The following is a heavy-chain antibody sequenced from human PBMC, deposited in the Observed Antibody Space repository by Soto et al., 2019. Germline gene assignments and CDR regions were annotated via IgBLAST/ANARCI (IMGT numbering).Heavy chain of an antibody. CDR2: IYYSGST. Sequence: SETLSLTCTVSGGSISSGGYYWSWIRQHPGKGLEWIGYIYYSGSTYYNPSLKSRVTISVDTSKNQFSLKLSSVTAADTAVYYCARAAHYSSPFRWFDPWGQGTLVTAPQ. V-gene: IGHV4-31*03. CDR1: GGSISSGGYY. CDR3: ARAAHYSSPFRWFDP. D-gene: IGHD6-13*01. J-gene: IGHJ5*02.